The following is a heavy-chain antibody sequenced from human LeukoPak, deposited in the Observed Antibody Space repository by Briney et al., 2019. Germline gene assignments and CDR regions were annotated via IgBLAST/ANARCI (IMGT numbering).Heavy chain of an antibody. D-gene: IGHD3-9*01. CDR3: ARAYYDILTGFRPVGFDP. CDR1: GFTFSGYS. J-gene: IGHJ5*02. V-gene: IGHV3-21*01. Sequence: GGSLRLSCAAPGFTFSGYSMNWVRQAPGKGLEWVSSISSSTYYIFYADSVKGRLTISRDNAKNSLYLQMNSLRAEDTAVYYCARAYYDILTGFRPVGFDPWGQGTLVTVSS. CDR2: ISSSTYYI.